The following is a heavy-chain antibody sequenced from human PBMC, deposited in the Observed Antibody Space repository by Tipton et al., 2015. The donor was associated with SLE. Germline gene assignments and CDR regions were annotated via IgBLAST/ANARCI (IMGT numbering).Heavy chain of an antibody. Sequence: TLSLTCAVYGGSFSGYYWSWIRQPPGKGLEWIGSIYYSGSTYYNPSLKSRVTISVDTSKNQFSLKLSSVTAADTAVYYCARGSPDPTDWGQGTLVTVSS. J-gene: IGHJ4*02. V-gene: IGHV4-34*01. CDR2: IYYSGST. CDR1: GGSFSGYY. CDR3: ARGSPDPTD.